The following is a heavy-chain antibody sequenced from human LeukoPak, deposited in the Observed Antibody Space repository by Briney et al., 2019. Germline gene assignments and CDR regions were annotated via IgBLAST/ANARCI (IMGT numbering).Heavy chain of an antibody. D-gene: IGHD3-22*01. CDR2: ISSSSTNI. CDR3: ARDWRTSSYIYYLDY. J-gene: IGHJ4*02. Sequence: GSLRLSCAASGFTFSSYAMSWVRQAPGKGLEWVSSISSSSTNIYYADSVKGRFTISRDNAKNSLYLQMNSLRAEDTAVYYCARDWRTSSYIYYLDYWGQGTLVTVSS. CDR1: GFTFSSYA. V-gene: IGHV3-21*01.